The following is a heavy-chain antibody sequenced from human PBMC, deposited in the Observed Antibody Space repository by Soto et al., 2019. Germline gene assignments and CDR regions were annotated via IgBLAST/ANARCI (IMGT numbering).Heavy chain of an antibody. CDR3: AKRGYVWGTYRHDLYYFDY. Sequence: GGSLRLSCAVSGFTFSDYGMHWVRQAPGKGLEWVAVISHDGNNKYYGDSVKGRFTISRDNSKNTVYLQMNSLRAEDTAVYYCAKRGYVWGTYRHDLYYFDYWGQGALVTVSS. J-gene: IGHJ4*02. V-gene: IGHV3-30*18. CDR2: ISHDGNNK. D-gene: IGHD3-16*02. CDR1: GFTFSDYG.